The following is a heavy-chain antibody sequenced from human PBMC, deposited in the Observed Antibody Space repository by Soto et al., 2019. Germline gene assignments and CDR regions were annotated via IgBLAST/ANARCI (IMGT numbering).Heavy chain of an antibody. CDR3: AKDEGVGGSLGLFDY. CDR1: GFDFTYYA. D-gene: IGHD1-26*01. J-gene: IGHJ4*02. V-gene: IGHV3-30*18. Sequence: QVQLVESGGGAVQPGASLRLSCVASGFDFTYYAIHLVQQAPGKGLESVAVMSSDGSKIHHTDSVKGRFTISRDNSKNTLYLQMNSLRKEDTAVYFCAKDEGVGGSLGLFDYWGQGTLVSVSS. CDR2: MSSDGSKI.